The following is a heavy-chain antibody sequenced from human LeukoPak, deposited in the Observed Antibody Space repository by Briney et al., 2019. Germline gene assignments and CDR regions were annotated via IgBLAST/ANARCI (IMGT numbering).Heavy chain of an antibody. Sequence: GGSLRLSCAASGFTFSSYAMSWVRQAPGKGLEWVSAISGSGGSTYYADSVQGRFTISRDNSKNTVYLQMNSLRAEDTAVYYCAKADSGGYSGYDSLGSFDYWGQGTLVTVSS. CDR3: AKADSGGYSGYDSLGSFDY. CDR2: ISGSGGST. D-gene: IGHD5-12*01. J-gene: IGHJ4*02. CDR1: GFTFSSYA. V-gene: IGHV3-23*01.